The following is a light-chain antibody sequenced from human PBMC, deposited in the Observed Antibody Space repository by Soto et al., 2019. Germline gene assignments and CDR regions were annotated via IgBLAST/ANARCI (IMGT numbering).Light chain of an antibody. CDR3: QQRSNWPLT. CDR2: DAS. Sequence: PGERAYLSCSATQTVSSSLAWYQQKPGQAPRLLIYDASNRATGIPARFSGSGSGTDFTLTISSLEPEDFAVYYCQQRSNWPLTFGGGTKVDIK. CDR1: QTVSSS. V-gene: IGKV3-11*01. J-gene: IGKJ4*01.